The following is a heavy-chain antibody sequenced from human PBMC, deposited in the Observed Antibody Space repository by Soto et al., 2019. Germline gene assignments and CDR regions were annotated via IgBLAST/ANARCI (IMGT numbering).Heavy chain of an antibody. D-gene: IGHD3-3*01. CDR2: INSDGSST. CDR1: GFTFSSYW. V-gene: IGHV3-74*01. J-gene: IGHJ6*02. CDR3: ARDRYSYYDFWSGSLPYYYYGMDV. Sequence: GGSLRLSCAASGFTFSSYWMHWVRQAPGKGLVWVSRINSDGSSTSYADSVKGRFTISRDNSKNTLYLQMNSLRAEDTAVYYCARDRYSYYDFWSGSLPYYYYGMDVWGQGTTVTVSS.